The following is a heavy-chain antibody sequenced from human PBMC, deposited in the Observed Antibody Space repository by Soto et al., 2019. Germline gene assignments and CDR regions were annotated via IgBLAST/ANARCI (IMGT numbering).Heavy chain of an antibody. V-gene: IGHV1-18*01. CDR1: GYTFSSYG. J-gene: IGHJ4*02. CDR2: ISAYNDNT. Sequence: QVQLVQSGAEVKKPGASVKVSRKASGYTFSSYGISWVRQAPGQGLEWMGWISAYNDNTKYAHNLQGRVTMTTDTSTSTAFMELRSLRSDDTAVYYCARESPPADYWGQGTLVTVSS. CDR3: ARESPPADY.